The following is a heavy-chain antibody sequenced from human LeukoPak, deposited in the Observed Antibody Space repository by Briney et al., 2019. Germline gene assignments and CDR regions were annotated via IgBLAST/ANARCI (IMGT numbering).Heavy chain of an antibody. J-gene: IGHJ4*02. D-gene: IGHD6-6*01. V-gene: IGHV4-39*01. CDR2: IYYSGST. CDR1: GGSFSSYY. Sequence: SETLSLTCAVYGGSFSSYYWGWIRQPPGKGLEWIGSIYYSGSTYYNPSLKSRVTISVDTSKNQFSLKLSSVTAADTAVYYCARQSSIAARPGFDYWGQGTLVTVSS. CDR3: ARQSSIAARPGFDY.